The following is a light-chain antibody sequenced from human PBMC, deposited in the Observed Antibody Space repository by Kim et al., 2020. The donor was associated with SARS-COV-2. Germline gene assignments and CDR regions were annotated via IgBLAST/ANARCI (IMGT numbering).Light chain of an antibody. CDR1: SSDVGSYNL. J-gene: IGLJ1*01. Sequence: QSITISCTGTSSDVGSYNLVSWYQQHPGKAPKLMIYEVSKRPSGVSNRFSGSKSGNTASLTISGLQAEDEADYYCCSYASSSTFVFGTGTKVTVL. CDR2: EVS. V-gene: IGLV2-23*02. CDR3: CSYASSSTFV.